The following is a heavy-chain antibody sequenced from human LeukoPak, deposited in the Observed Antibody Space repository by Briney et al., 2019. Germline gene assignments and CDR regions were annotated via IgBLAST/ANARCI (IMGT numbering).Heavy chain of an antibody. D-gene: IGHD3-22*01. Sequence: GGSLRLSCAASTFTSSGHWMSWFRQAPGKGLEWVGFIKSKTYGGTTEYAASVKGRFTISRDDSKSIAFLQMNSLTTEDTAVYYCSRGGRRDYDSSSFYSYFDFWGQGTLVTVSS. CDR1: TFTSSGHW. CDR3: SRGGRRDYDSSSFYSYFDF. J-gene: IGHJ4*02. V-gene: IGHV3-49*03. CDR2: IKSKTYGGTT.